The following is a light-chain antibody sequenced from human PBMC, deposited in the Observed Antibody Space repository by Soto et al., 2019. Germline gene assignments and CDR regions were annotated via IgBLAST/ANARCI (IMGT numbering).Light chain of an antibody. Sequence: EIVMTQSPATLSVSPGERATLSCRASQSLSSNLAWYQQKPGQTPRLVIYGASNRATGVPARFSGSGSGTDFTFTISSLQSEDFAVYYCLQYDDWHRTFGQGTKVDIK. V-gene: IGKV3-15*01. CDR1: QSLSSN. CDR2: GAS. CDR3: LQYDDWHRT. J-gene: IGKJ1*01.